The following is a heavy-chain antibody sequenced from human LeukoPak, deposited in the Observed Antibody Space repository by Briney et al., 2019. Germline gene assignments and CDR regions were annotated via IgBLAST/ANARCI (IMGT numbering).Heavy chain of an antibody. CDR1: GYNFTNYW. Sequence: GESLKISCKTSGYNFTNYWIGWVRQMPGKGLEWMGIIYPGDSDTRYSPSFEGRVTISADKSITTASLQWGSLKASDTGMYYCAREYCSDGSCYPGYFDYWGQGTLVTVS. V-gene: IGHV5-51*01. J-gene: IGHJ4*02. D-gene: IGHD2-15*01. CDR2: IYPGDSDT. CDR3: AREYCSDGSCYPGYFDY.